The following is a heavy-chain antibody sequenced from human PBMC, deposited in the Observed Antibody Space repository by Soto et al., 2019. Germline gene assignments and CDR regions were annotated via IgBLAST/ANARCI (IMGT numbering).Heavy chain of an antibody. J-gene: IGHJ4*02. CDR2: IWNDGSNE. CDR3: AQNFDY. V-gene: IGHV3-33*06. Sequence: GGSLRLSCEASGFNFSSYGIHWVRQAPGKGLEWVAIIWNDGSNEYYADSVKGRFTISRDNSKNTVYLQVSKLRAEDTAVYYCAQNFDYWGQGTLVTVSS. CDR1: GFNFSSYG.